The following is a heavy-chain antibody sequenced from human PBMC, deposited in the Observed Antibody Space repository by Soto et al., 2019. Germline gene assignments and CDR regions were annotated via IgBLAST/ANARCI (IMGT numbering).Heavy chain of an antibody. V-gene: IGHV3-33*01. CDR1: GFTFSSYG. CDR3: SRDNWTRDTHWFDP. D-gene: IGHD1-1*01. J-gene: IGHJ5*02. Sequence: AGSLTLSCAASGFTFSSYGMHCVRQAPGKGLEWVAVIRYDGSNKYYADSVKGRFTISRDNSKNTLYLQMKSLRAEETAVYYCSRDNWTRDTHWFDPWGQGTLVTVSS. CDR2: IRYDGSNK.